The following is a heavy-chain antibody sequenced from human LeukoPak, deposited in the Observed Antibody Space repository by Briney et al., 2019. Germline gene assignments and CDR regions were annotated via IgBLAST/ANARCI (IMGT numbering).Heavy chain of an antibody. D-gene: IGHD3-3*01. J-gene: IGHJ6*03. V-gene: IGHV3-48*03. CDR2: ISSSGSTM. CDR1: GFTFSSYE. Sequence: PGGSLRLSCAASGFTFSSYEMNWVRQAPGKGLEWVSYISSSGSTMYYADSVKGRFTISRDNAKNSLSLQMNSLRAEDTAVYYCARDPGDFWSGYEIVYYYYYMDVWGKGTTVTVSS. CDR3: ARDPGDFWSGYEIVYYYYYMDV.